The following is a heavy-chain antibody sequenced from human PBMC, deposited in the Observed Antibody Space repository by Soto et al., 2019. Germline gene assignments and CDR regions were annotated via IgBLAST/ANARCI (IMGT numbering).Heavy chain of an antibody. J-gene: IGHJ4*02. Sequence: SETLSLTCTVSGGSISSSSYFWGWIRQPPGKGLEWIGSIYYSGSTYYNPSLKSRVTISVDTSKNQFSLKLSSVTAADTAVYYCARHETLNGDYDYRGQGTLVTVSS. D-gene: IGHD4-17*01. CDR3: ARHETLNGDYDY. CDR1: GGSISSSSYF. CDR2: IYYSGST. V-gene: IGHV4-39*01.